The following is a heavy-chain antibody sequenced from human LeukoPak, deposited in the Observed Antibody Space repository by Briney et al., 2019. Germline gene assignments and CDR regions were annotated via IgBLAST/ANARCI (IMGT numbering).Heavy chain of an antibody. CDR1: GYTLTELS. CDR2: FDPEDGET. D-gene: IGHD3-10*01. Sequence: ASVKVSCKVSGYTLTELSMHWVRQAPGKGREWMGGFDPEDGETIYAQKFQGRVTMTEDTSTDTAYMELSSLRSEDMAVYYSATDYYGSGLEKYYFDYWGQGTLVTASS. J-gene: IGHJ4*02. V-gene: IGHV1-24*01. CDR3: ATDYYGSGLEKYYFDY.